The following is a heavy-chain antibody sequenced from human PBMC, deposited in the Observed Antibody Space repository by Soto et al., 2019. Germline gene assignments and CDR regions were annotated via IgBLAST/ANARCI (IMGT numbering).Heavy chain of an antibody. Sequence: SVKVSCKASGGTFSSYTISWVRQAPGQGLEWMGRIIPILGIANYAQKFQGRVTITADKSTSTAYMELSSLRSEDTAVYYCATYSPPRGIAVAGTDYYYMDVWGKGTTVTVSS. CDR1: GGTFSSYT. D-gene: IGHD6-19*01. V-gene: IGHV1-69*02. CDR2: IIPILGIA. J-gene: IGHJ6*03. CDR3: ATYSPPRGIAVAGTDYYYMDV.